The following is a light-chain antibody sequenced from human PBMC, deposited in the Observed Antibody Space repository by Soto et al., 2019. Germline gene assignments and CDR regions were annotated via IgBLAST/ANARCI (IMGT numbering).Light chain of an antibody. J-gene: IGLJ1*01. CDR2: EVN. V-gene: IGLV2-8*01. Sequence: QSVLTQPPSASGSPGQSVTISCSGTSSDVGGFNYVSWYQQHPGRAPKVLIYEVNKRPSVVPDRFSGSKSGSTASLTVSGHQAESEAEYYCSSYAVTNLFVFGTGTKLTVL. CDR1: SSDVGGFNY. CDR3: SSYAVTNLFV.